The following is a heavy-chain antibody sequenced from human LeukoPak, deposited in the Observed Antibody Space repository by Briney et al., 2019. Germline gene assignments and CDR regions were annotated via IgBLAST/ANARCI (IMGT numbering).Heavy chain of an antibody. Sequence: PGGSLRLSCAASGFTFSSYGMHWVRQAPGKGLERVAFIRYDGSNKYYAASVKGRFTISRDNSKNTLYLQMNSLRAEDTAVYYCAKDAGRSAVAGYFDYWGQGTLVTVSS. CDR1: GFTFSSYG. CDR2: IRYDGSNK. D-gene: IGHD6-19*01. CDR3: AKDAGRSAVAGYFDY. J-gene: IGHJ4*02. V-gene: IGHV3-30*02.